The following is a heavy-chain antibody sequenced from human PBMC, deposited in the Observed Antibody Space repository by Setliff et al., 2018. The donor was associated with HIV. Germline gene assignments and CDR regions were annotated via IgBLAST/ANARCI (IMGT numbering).Heavy chain of an antibody. D-gene: IGHD4-17*01. Sequence: PGGSLRLSCAASGFTFGDYAMSWVRQAPGKGLEWVGFIRSKAYSGTIEYAASVKGRFAISRDDSKSIAYLQMNSLKNEDTAVYYCTPTDYGGSDYWGQGTLVTVSS. J-gene: IGHJ4*02. CDR1: GFTFGDYA. CDR3: TPTDYGGSDY. V-gene: IGHV3-49*04. CDR2: IRSKAYSGTI.